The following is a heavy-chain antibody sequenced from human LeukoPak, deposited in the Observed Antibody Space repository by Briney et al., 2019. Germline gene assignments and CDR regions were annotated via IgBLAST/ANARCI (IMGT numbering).Heavy chain of an antibody. CDR1: GDSISRYY. CDR3: ARANNEDFWSGYVIHDAFDI. J-gene: IGHJ3*02. Sequence: SETLSLTCTVSGDSISRYYWTWIRQPPGKGLEWIGYIFYSGSTRYNPSLKSRVTISVDTSKNQFSLKLSSVTAADTAMYYCARANNEDFWSGYVIHDAFDIWGQGTMVTVSS. D-gene: IGHD3-3*01. CDR2: IFYSGST. V-gene: IGHV4-59*08.